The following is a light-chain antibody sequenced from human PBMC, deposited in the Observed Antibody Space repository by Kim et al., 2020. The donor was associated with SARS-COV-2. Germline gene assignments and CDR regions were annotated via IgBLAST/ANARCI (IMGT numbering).Light chain of an antibody. V-gene: IGLV3-19*01. Sequence: ALGPTVSITCQGDTLRSLFANWYQQKPGQAPVLVIYVNKNRPSGIPDRFSGSSSGNTASLTITGAQAEDEADYYCNSRDSSGNHVVFGGGTQLTVL. CDR1: TLRSLF. J-gene: IGLJ2*01. CDR3: NSRDSSGNHVV. CDR2: VNK.